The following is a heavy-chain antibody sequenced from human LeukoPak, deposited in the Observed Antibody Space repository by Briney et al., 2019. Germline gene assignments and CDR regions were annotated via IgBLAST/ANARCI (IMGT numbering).Heavy chain of an antibody. J-gene: IGHJ6*03. CDR2: ISGSGGST. D-gene: IGHD3-3*01. V-gene: IGHV3-23*01. CDR3: AKTSLSDASGHYYYMDV. Sequence: GGSLRLSCAASGFTFSSYAMSWVRQAPGKGLEWVSAISGSGGSTYYADSVKGRFTISRDNSKNTLYLQMNSLRTEDTALYYCAKTSLSDASGHYYYMDVWGKGTTVTVSS. CDR1: GFTFSSYA.